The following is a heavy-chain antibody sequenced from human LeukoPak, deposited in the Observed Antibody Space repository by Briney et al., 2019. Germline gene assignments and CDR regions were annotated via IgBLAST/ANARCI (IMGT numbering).Heavy chain of an antibody. Sequence: GGSLRLSCAASGFTFSSNAMSWVRQAPGKGLEWVSAISGSGGSTYYADSVKGRFTISRDNTKNTLYLQMNSLRAEDTAVYYCAKGDTAMVGTFDIWGQGTMVTVSS. J-gene: IGHJ3*02. CDR1: GFTFSSNA. CDR3: AKGDTAMVGTFDI. D-gene: IGHD5-18*01. V-gene: IGHV3-23*01. CDR2: ISGSGGST.